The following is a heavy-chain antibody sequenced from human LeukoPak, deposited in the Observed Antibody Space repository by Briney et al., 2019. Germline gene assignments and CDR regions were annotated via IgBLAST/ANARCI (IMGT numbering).Heavy chain of an antibody. CDR2: IKQDGSEK. CDR3: VRAVRRSFDI. CDR1: GFTFSSYW. Sequence: GGSLRLSCAASGFTFSSYWMSWVRQAPGKGLEWVANIKQDGSEKYYVDSVKGRFTVSRDNARKSLFLQMNNLRDEDAAVYYCVRAVRRSFDIWGQGTMVTVSS. D-gene: IGHD3-10*01. V-gene: IGHV3-7*01. J-gene: IGHJ3*02.